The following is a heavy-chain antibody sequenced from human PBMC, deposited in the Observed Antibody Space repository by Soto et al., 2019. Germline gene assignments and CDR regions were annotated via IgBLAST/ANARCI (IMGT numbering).Heavy chain of an antibody. V-gene: IGHV4-59*08. CDR2: IFHTGST. D-gene: IGHD3-10*01. J-gene: IGHJ4*02. Sequence: QVQLQESGPGLVKPSETLSLTCTVSGGSISGYYGSWIRQPPGKGLEWIGYIFHTGSTNYNPSLKSRVTMSVDTSKNQFSLRLSSVTAADTAVYYCARQPYASGAYYFDYWGQGALVTVSS. CDR1: GGSISGYY. CDR3: ARQPYASGAYYFDY.